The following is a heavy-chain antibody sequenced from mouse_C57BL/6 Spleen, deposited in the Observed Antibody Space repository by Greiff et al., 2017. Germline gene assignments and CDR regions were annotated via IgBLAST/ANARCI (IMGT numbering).Heavy chain of an antibody. J-gene: IGHJ1*03. CDR2: ISDGGSYT. CDR3: ARDHGYYLHWYFDV. V-gene: IGHV5-4*01. D-gene: IGHD2-3*01. Sequence: EVMLVESGGGLVKPGGSLKLSCAASGFTFSSYAMSWVRQTPEKRLEWVATISDGGSYTNYPDNVKGRFTITRDNAKNNLYLQMSHLKSEDTAMYYCARDHGYYLHWYFDVWGTGTTVTVSS. CDR1: GFTFSSYA.